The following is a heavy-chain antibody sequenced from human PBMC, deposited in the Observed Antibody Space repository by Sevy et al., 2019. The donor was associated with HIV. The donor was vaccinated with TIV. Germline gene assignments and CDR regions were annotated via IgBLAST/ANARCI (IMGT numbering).Heavy chain of an antibody. CDR2: ISYDGSNK. CDR3: AGEGAVANYYYGMDV. V-gene: IGHV3-30*04. CDR1: GFTFSSYA. Sequence: GGSLRLSCAASGFTFSSYAMHWVRQAPGKGLEWVAVISYDGSNKYYADSVKGRFTISRDNSKNTLYLQMNSLRAEDTAVYYWAGEGAVANYYYGMDVWGQGTTVTVSS. D-gene: IGHD6-19*01. J-gene: IGHJ6*02.